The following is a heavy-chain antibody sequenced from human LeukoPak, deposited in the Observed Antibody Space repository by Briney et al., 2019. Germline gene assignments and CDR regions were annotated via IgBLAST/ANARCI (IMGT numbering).Heavy chain of an antibody. D-gene: IGHD3-22*01. Sequence: GASVKVSCKASGYTFTGYYMHWVRQAPGQGLEWMGWINPNSGGTNYARKFQGRVTMTMDPSISTAYMELSSLRSEDTAVYYCARRSDDYDSSAYYHWGQGTLVTVSS. CDR2: INPNSGGT. V-gene: IGHV1-2*02. J-gene: IGHJ4*02. CDR3: ARRSDDYDSSAYYH. CDR1: GYTFTGYY.